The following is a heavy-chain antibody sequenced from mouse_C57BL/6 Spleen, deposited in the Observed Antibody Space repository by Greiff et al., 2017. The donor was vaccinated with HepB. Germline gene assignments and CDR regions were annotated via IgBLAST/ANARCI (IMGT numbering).Heavy chain of an antibody. Sequence: VKVVESGAELVRPGASVKLSCKASGYTFTDYYINWVKQRPGQGLEWIARIYPGSGNTYYNEKFKGKATLTAEKSSSTAYMQLSSLTSEDSAVYFCAREGDITTVVAYYFDYWGQGTTLTVSS. V-gene: IGHV1-76*01. CDR3: AREGDITTVVAYYFDY. J-gene: IGHJ2*01. CDR1: GYTFTDYY. D-gene: IGHD1-1*01. CDR2: IYPGSGNT.